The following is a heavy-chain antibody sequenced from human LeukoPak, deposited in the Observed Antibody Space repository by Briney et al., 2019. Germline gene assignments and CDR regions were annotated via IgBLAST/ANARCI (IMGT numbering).Heavy chain of an antibody. J-gene: IGHJ4*02. D-gene: IGHD6-6*01. CDR2: ISSSSSTI. CDR3: ARDRGFEYSDTGSFDY. V-gene: IGHV3-48*01. Sequence: GGSLRLSCAASGFTFSSYSMNWVRQAPGKGLEWVSYISSSSSTIYYADSVKGRFTISRDNAKNSLYLQMNSLRAEDTAVYYCARDRGFEYSDTGSFDYWGQGTLVTVSS. CDR1: GFTFSSYS.